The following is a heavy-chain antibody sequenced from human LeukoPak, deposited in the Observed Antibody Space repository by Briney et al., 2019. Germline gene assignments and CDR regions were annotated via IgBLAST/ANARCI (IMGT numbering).Heavy chain of an antibody. CDR3: GRLNLPAVSGAFDY. D-gene: IGHD2-2*01. CDR1: GGSITRGNSYY. J-gene: IGHJ4*02. CDR2: VHYNGGT. V-gene: IGHV4-39*07. Sequence: SSETLSLTCTVSGGSITRGNSYYWGWIRQPPGKGLEWIGIVHYNGGTYYNPSLKSRVTISVDTSKNQFSLKLSSVTAADTAVYYCGRLNLPAVSGAFDYWGQGTLVTVSS.